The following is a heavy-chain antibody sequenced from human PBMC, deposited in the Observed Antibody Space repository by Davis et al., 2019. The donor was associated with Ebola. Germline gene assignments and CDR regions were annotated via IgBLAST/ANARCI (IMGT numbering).Heavy chain of an antibody. Sequence: GGSLRLSCAASGFTVSTNFMTWVRQAPGKGLEWVSLLYRGGRTHYADSVKGRFTISTDNSKNTLYLQMNGLRVEDTAIYYCAKDTSNIWFDVWGQGTMVTVSS. V-gene: IGHV3-66*01. CDR2: LYRGGRT. J-gene: IGHJ3*01. CDR1: GFTVSTNF. CDR3: AKDTSNIWFDV. D-gene: IGHD1-26*01.